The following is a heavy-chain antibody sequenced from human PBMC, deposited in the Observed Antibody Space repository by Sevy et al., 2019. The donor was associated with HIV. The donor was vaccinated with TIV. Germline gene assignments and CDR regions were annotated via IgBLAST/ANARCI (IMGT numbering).Heavy chain of an antibody. Sequence: GGSLRLSCAASGFTFSSYSMNWVHQAPGKGLEWVSYISSSSSTIYYADSVKGRFTISRDNAKNSLYLQMNSLRAEDTAVYYCARDQAIVVVPAARNPNYYYYYMDVWGKGTTVTVSS. CDR1: GFTFSSYS. J-gene: IGHJ6*03. CDR3: ARDQAIVVVPAARNPNYYYYYMDV. D-gene: IGHD2-2*01. V-gene: IGHV3-48*01. CDR2: ISSSSSTI.